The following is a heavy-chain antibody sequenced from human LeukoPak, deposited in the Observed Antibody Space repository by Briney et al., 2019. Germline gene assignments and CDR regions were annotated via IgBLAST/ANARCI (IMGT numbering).Heavy chain of an antibody. CDR3: TRSLDY. J-gene: IGHJ4*02. D-gene: IGHD2-15*01. CDR2: TWYDGSNK. V-gene: IGHV3-33*03. CDR1: GFIFSSYG. Sequence: GGSLRLSCAASGFIFSSYGMHWVRQAPGKGLEWVAVTWYDGSNKYYADAVKGRFTISRDNAKNSLYLQMNSLRAEDTAVYYCTRSLDYWGQGTLVTVSS.